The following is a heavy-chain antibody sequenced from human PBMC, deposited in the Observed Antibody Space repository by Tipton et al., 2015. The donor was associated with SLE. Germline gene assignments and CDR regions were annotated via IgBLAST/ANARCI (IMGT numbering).Heavy chain of an antibody. J-gene: IGHJ4*02. CDR1: GGSISGHL. V-gene: IGHV4-59*11. CDR2: MYKSGST. Sequence: TLSLTCTVSGGSISGHLCTWIRQPPGKGLEWIGDMYKSGSTNYNSSLKSRVTISLDTSKNQFSLRLSSVTAADTAVYYCALTVPDGGSGVIPGDYWGQGTLVTVSS. CDR3: ALTVPDGGSGVIPGDY. D-gene: IGHD2-15*01.